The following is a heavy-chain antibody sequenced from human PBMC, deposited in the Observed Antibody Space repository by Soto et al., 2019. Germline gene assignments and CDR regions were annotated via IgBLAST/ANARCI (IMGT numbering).Heavy chain of an antibody. CDR2: MYYSGSS. V-gene: IGHV4-39*01. J-gene: IGHJ5*02. CDR3: ARGFELRFLEWLRWFDP. Sequence: ASETLSLTCSVSGGSISSRTFWWAWIRQPPGKGLEWIGDMYYSGSSYSSPSLKSRVTLSVDTSKNQLSLKLNSVTAADTAVYYCARGFELRFLEWLRWFDPWGQGTLVTVSS. D-gene: IGHD3-3*01. CDR1: GGSISSRTFW.